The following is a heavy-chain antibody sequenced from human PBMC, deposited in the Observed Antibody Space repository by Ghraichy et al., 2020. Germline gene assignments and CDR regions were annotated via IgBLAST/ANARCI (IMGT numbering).Heavy chain of an antibody. CDR1: GFIFSSID. CDR2: ISEDGNKR. V-gene: IGHV3-30-3*01. J-gene: IGHJ3*01. CDR3: ARGPTHGAFDV. Sequence: GGSLRLSCAGSGFIFSSIDVHWVRQAPGKGPEWVAHISEDGNKRFYADSVKGRFTISRDNSKSTVYLQMSSLRGEDTAVYYCARGPTHGAFDVWGQGTMVSVSS.